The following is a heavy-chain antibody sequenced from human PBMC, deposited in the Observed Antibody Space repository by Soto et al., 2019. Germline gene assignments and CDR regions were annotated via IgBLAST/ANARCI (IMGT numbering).Heavy chain of an antibody. V-gene: IGHV3-30*18. Sequence: QVQLVESGGGVVQPGRSLRLSCAASGFTFSNYGMHWVRQAPGKGLEWVAVISYDGSNKYYADSVKGRFTISRDKSKTTLYLQRNSLRAEDTAVYYCANDPRYFDLLTRPEYYFDYWGQGTLVTVSS. CDR1: GFTFSNYG. D-gene: IGHD3-9*01. CDR2: ISYDGSNK. J-gene: IGHJ4*02. CDR3: ANDPRYFDLLTRPEYYFDY.